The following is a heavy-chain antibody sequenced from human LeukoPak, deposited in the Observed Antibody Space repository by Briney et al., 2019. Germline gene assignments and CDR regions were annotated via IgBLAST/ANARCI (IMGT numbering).Heavy chain of an antibody. Sequence: SETLSLTCTVSGGSISSSSYYWGWIRQPPGKGLEWIGSIYYSGSTYYNQSLKSRVTISVDTSKNQFSLKLSSVTAADTAVYYCARLGRSTSCPFDYWGQGTLVTVSS. V-gene: IGHV4-39*07. D-gene: IGHD2-2*01. CDR2: IYYSGST. J-gene: IGHJ4*02. CDR3: ARLGRSTSCPFDY. CDR1: GGSISSSSYY.